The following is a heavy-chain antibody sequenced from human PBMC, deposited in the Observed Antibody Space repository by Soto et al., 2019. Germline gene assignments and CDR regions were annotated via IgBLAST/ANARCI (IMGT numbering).Heavy chain of an antibody. J-gene: IGHJ3*02. Sequence: EVQLLESGGGLVQPGGSLRLSCAASEFTFSSYAMTWVRQAPGKGLEWVSVITGSGDATYYADSVKGRFTISRDNSKNTLYLHMNSLRAEDTALYFCAKAMGGGNYRGFDMWGQCTMVTVSS. V-gene: IGHV3-23*01. CDR3: AKAMGGGNYRGFDM. D-gene: IGHD1-26*01. CDR2: ITGSGDAT. CDR1: EFTFSSYA.